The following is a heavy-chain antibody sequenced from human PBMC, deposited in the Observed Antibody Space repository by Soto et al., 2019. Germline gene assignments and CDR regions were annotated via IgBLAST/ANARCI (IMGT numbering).Heavy chain of an antibody. CDR2: ISAYSGYT. CDR1: GYSYTSYT. D-gene: IGHD6-13*01. CDR3: ARGIAAAGVIATYYFDY. V-gene: IGHV1-18*04. Sequence: ASVKVSCKASGYSYTSYTIIWVRQAPGQGLEWMGWISAYSGYTNYAQKFQGRVTMTTDASTSTAYMELRSLRSDDTAVYYCARGIAAAGVIATYYFDYWGQGTLVTVS. J-gene: IGHJ4*02.